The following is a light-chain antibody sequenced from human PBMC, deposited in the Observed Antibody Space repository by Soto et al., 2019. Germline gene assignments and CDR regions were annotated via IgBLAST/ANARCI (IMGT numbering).Light chain of an antibody. J-gene: IGKJ1*01. Sequence: DIQMTQSPSTLSGSVGDRVTITCRSSQNINTWLAWYQQKPGKAPKLLILKASSLESGVPSRFSGSGSGTEFTLTISSLQPDDFAVYYCQQYNKWRTFGQGTKVDIK. CDR1: QNINTW. CDR2: KAS. V-gene: IGKV1-5*03. CDR3: QQYNKWRT.